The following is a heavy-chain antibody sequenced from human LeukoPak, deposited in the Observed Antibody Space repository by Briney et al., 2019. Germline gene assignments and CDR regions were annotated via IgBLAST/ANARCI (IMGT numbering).Heavy chain of an antibody. V-gene: IGHV4-39*01. Sequence: PSETLSLTCTVSGDSITNSNFYWGRIRQSPGKGLEWIGSIFHSGSTNYNPSLKSRVTISVDTSKNQFYLRVRSVTAAETALYYCAGRGIVTGYFDFWGRGTLVTVSS. J-gene: IGHJ4*02. CDR1: GDSITNSNFY. CDR2: IFHSGST. D-gene: IGHD3-9*01. CDR3: AGRGIVTGYFDF.